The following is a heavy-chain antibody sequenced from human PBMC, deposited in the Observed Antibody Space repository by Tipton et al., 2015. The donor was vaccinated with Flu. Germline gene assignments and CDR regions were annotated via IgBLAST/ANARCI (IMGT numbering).Heavy chain of an antibody. V-gene: IGHV4-39*07. J-gene: IGHJ5*02. CDR2: IYPSGTT. CDR3: ARRSVAGPYNWFDP. Sequence: TLSLTCTVSSGSIRSTNYFCALIRQPPGKRLELIGSIYPSGTTYYNPSLKSRVTISVDTSKSLFSLKLTSVSAADTAVYYCARRSVAGPYNWFDPWGQGTLVTVSS. CDR1: SGSIRSTNYF. D-gene: IGHD6-19*01.